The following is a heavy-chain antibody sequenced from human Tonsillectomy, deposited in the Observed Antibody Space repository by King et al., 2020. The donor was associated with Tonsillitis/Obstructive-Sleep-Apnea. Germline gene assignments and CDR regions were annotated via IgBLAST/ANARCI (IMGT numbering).Heavy chain of an antibody. CDR3: ARGDLLTGYYASTDFDY. J-gene: IGHJ4*02. Sequence: QLQESGPGLVKPSETLSLTCAVYGGSFSAYYWSWIRQPPGKGLEWIGEINHSGSTKYNPSLKSRVIISLETSKNQFSLKLSSVTAADTAVYYCARGDLLTGYYASTDFDYWGQGTLVTVSS. CDR2: INHSGST. CDR1: GGSFSAYY. D-gene: IGHD3-9*01. V-gene: IGHV4-34*01.